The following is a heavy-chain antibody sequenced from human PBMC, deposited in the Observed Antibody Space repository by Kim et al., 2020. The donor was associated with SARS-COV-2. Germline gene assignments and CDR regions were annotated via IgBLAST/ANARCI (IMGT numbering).Heavy chain of an antibody. CDR2: ISGSGGST. CDR1: GFTFSSYA. D-gene: IGHD2-15*01. CDR3: AKPVNCSGGSCYADYYYYGMDV. Sequence: GGSLRLSCAASGFTFSSYAMSWVRQAPGKGLEWVSAISGSGGSTYYADSVKGRFTISRDNSKNTLYLQMNSLRAEDTAVYYCAKPVNCSGGSCYADYYYYGMDVWGQGTTVTVSS. J-gene: IGHJ6*02. V-gene: IGHV3-23*01.